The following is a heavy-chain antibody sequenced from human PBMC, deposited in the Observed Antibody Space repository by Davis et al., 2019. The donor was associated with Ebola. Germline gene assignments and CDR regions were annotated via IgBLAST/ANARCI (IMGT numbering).Heavy chain of an antibody. V-gene: IGHV3-23*01. CDR2: ISGSGGST. Sequence: GESLKISCAASGFTFDDYAMRWVRQAPGKGLEWVSVISGSGGSTYYAESVKGRFTISRDNSKNTLYLQMNSLRAEDTAVYYCAKAPLSTGRVFFDYWGQGTLVTVSS. D-gene: IGHD1-14*01. CDR1: GFTFDDYA. CDR3: AKAPLSTGRVFFDY. J-gene: IGHJ4*02.